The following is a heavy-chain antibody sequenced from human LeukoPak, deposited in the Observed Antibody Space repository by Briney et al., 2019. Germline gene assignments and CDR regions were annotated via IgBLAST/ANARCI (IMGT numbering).Heavy chain of an antibody. D-gene: IGHD1-26*01. CDR2: IYYSGST. Sequence: ASETLSLTCSVSGGSISIYYWSWIRQPPGKGLECIGYIYYSGSTNYNPSLKSRVTISVDTSKNQFSLTLSSVTAADTAVYYCARLRSYSGWFDPWGQGTLVTVSS. V-gene: IGHV4-59*08. CDR1: GGSISIYY. J-gene: IGHJ5*02. CDR3: ARLRSYSGWFDP.